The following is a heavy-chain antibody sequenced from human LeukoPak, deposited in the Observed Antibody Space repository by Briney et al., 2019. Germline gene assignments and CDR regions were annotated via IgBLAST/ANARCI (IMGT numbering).Heavy chain of an antibody. J-gene: IGHJ4*02. CDR1: GGTFSSYA. V-gene: IGHV1-69*04. CDR2: IIPILGIA. D-gene: IGHD3-16*01. Sequence: ASVKVSCKASGGTFSSYAISWVRQAPGQGLEWMGRIIPILGIANYAQKFQGRVTITADKSTSTAYMELSSLRSEDTAVYYCARGGLGGYYFDYWGQGTPVTVSS. CDR3: ARGGLGGYYFDY.